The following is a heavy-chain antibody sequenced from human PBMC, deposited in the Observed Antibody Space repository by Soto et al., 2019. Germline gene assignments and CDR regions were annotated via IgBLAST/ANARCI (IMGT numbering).Heavy chain of an antibody. CDR1: GFTFSSYA. V-gene: IGHV3-23*01. J-gene: IGHJ1*01. D-gene: IGHD3-3*01. CDR2: ISGSGGST. Sequence: GGSLRLSCAASGFTFSSYAMSWVRQAPGKGLEWVSAISGSGGSTYYADSVKGRFTISRDNSKNTLYLRMNSLRAEDTAVYYCAKDQREFAKAILQWLLSVYWGQGTLVTVSS. CDR3: AKDQREFAKAILQWLLSVY.